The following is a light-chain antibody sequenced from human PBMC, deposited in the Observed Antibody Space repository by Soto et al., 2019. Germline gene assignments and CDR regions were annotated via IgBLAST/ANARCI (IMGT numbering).Light chain of an antibody. J-gene: IGLJ2*01. V-gene: IGLV2-23*02. CDR1: SSDFGSYSL. CDR2: EVT. Sequence: QSALTQPASVSGSPGQSITISCTGTSSDFGSYSLVSWLQQHPGKVPKLIIYEVTKRPSGVSNRFSGSKPGNTASLTISGLQADGEADYYCISYGGRRILVEVGGGTKLTV. CDR3: ISYGGRRILVE.